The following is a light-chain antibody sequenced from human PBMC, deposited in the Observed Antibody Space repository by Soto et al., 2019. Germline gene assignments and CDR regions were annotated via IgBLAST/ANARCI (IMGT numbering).Light chain of an antibody. CDR3: QQYNSYSFWT. J-gene: IGKJ1*01. CDR1: QSISSW. Sequence: DIQMTQSPSTLSASVGDRVTITCRASQSISSWLAWYQQKPGKAPKLLIYDASSLESGVPSRFSGSGPGTEFTLTISSLQPDDFATYYCQQYNSYSFWTFGQGTKVEIK. CDR2: DAS. V-gene: IGKV1-5*01.